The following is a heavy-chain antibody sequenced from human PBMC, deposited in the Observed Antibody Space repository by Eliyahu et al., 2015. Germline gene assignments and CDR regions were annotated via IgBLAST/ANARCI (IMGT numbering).Heavy chain of an antibody. CDR1: GFPFXXYA. D-gene: IGHD2-15*01. CDR2: ISGSGGST. Sequence: EVQLLESGGGLVQPGGSVSLSWAASGFPFXXYAMXWVRQAPGKGLEWVSAISGSGGSTYYADSVKGRFTISRDNSKNTLYLQMNSLRAEDTAVYYCAKDAMVGGSCYLLFDYWGQGTLVTVSS. CDR3: AKDAMVGGSCYLLFDY. J-gene: IGHJ4*02. V-gene: IGHV3-23*01.